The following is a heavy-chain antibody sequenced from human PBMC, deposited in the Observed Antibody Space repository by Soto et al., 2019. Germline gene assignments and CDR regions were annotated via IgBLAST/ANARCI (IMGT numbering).Heavy chain of an antibody. CDR2: IWYDGSNK. D-gene: IGHD5-12*01. CDR3: ARQGHLSHYYYYGMDL. Sequence: QVQLVESGGGVVQPGRSLRLSCAASGFTFSSYGMHWVRQAPGKGLEWVAIIWYDGSNKYYADSVKGRFTISRDNSKNTLYLQMNSLRAEDTAVYYCARQGHLSHYYYYGMDLWGQGTTVTVSS. V-gene: IGHV3-33*01. J-gene: IGHJ6*02. CDR1: GFTFSSYG.